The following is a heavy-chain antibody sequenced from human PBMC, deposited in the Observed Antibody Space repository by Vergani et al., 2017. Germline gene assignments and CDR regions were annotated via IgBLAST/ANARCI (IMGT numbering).Heavy chain of an antibody. CDR1: GFTFSSYS. J-gene: IGHJ4*02. CDR2: ISSSSSYI. V-gene: IGHV3-21*01. Sequence: VHLVESGGGLVKPGGSLRLSCAASGFTFSSYSMNWVRQAPGKGLEWVSSISSSSSYIHYADSMKGRFTVSRDSAKNSLYLQMNSLRAEDTAVYYCARGTLGYNWNQRALDYWGQGTLVTVSS. CDR3: ARGTLGYNWNQRALDY. D-gene: IGHD1-20*01.